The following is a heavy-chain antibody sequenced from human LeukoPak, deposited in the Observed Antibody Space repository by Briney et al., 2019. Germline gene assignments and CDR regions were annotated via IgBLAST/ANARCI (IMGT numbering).Heavy chain of an antibody. CDR2: IAGGDEST. D-gene: IGHD1-1*01. CDR1: GFIFNTNG. CDR3: ARGVYWSLDY. V-gene: IGHV3-23*01. J-gene: IGHJ4*02. Sequence: PGGSLRLSCAISGFIFNTNGMNWVRQSPGKGLEWLATIAGGDESTYYADSVKGRFAISRDNSKNMVFLHMNSLRVEGTAVYYCARGVYWSLDYWGQGTPVTVSS.